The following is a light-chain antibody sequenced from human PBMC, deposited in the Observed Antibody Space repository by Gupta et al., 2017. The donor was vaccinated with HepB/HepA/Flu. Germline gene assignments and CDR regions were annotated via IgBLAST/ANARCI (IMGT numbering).Light chain of an antibody. CDR1: SSNIGSNA. CDR3: GAGDGSLNVYV. V-gene: IGLV1-44*01. Sequence: QSVLTQPPSASGTPGQRVTISCSGSSSNIGSNAVNWYQQLPGTAPKLLIYGDNQRPSGVPDRFSGSRSGTSASLAISGLQSEDEADYYCGAGDGSLNVYVFGSGTKVTVL. CDR2: GDN. J-gene: IGLJ1*01.